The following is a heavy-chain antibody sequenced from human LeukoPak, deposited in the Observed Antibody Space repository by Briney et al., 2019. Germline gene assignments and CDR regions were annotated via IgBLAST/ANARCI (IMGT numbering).Heavy chain of an antibody. CDR1: GFTFSSYA. Sequence: GGSLRLSCAASGFTFSSYAMHWVRQAPGKGLEWVAVISYDGSNKYYADSVNGRFTISRDNSKNTLFPQINSLRGEDTAIYYCARDASGWYWDAVQRVGYFFDFWGQGTLVTVPS. D-gene: IGHD6-19*01. J-gene: IGHJ4*02. CDR2: ISYDGSNK. V-gene: IGHV3-30*04. CDR3: ARDASGWYWDAVQRVGYFFDF.